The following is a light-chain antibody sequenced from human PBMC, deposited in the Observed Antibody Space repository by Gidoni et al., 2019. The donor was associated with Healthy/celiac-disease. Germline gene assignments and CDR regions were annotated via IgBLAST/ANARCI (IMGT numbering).Light chain of an antibody. CDR3: CSYAGSSTYV. J-gene: IGLJ1*01. CDR1: SSDVWSYNL. V-gene: IGLV2-23*02. Sequence: QPALTQPASVSGPHGQSLTISCTGTSSDVWSYNLVSWYQQHPGKAPKLLIYEVSQRPSGVSNRFSGAKSGNTASLTISGLQAEDGADYYCCSYAGSSTYVFGTGTKVTVL. CDR2: EVS.